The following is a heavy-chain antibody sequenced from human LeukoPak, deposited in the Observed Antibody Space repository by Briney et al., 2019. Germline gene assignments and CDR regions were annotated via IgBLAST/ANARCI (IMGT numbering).Heavy chain of an antibody. CDR2: IYYSGST. CDR1: GGSISSYY. V-gene: IGHV4-59*12. CDR3: ARDRLRFLEWLPNYYYYGMDV. Sequence: SETLSLTCTVSGGSISSYYWSWIRQLPGKGLEWIGYIYYSGSTNYNPSLKSRVTMSVDTSKNQFSLKLSSVTAADTAVYYCARDRLRFLEWLPNYYYYGMDVWGQGTTVTVSS. D-gene: IGHD3-3*01. J-gene: IGHJ6*02.